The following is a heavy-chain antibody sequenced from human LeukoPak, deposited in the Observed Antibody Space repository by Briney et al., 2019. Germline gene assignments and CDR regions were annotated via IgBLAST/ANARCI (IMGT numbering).Heavy chain of an antibody. CDR1: GFAFSSYS. CDR3: ARRGDYYERGYYFDY. D-gene: IGHD3-22*01. CDR2: ISSSSSYI. J-gene: IGHJ4*02. V-gene: IGHV3-21*01. Sequence: PGGCLRFSCAASGFAFSSYSINWVRQAPGKGLEWVSSISSSSSYIYYADSVRGRFTISRDNAKNSLYLQMNSLRAEDTAVYYCARRGDYYERGYYFDYWGQGTLVTVSS.